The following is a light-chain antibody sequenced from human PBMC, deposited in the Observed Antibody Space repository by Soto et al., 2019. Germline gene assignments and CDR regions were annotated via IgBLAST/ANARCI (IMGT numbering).Light chain of an antibody. CDR3: QQYGSSPRT. Sequence: EVVLTQSPGTLSLSPGERATLSCRASQSVSNSCLAWYQQKPGQAPSLLIYGASSRATGIPDRFSGSGSGTDFTLTISRLEPEDFAMYYCQQYGSSPRTFGQGTKVDIK. CDR2: GAS. V-gene: IGKV3-20*01. J-gene: IGKJ1*01. CDR1: QSVSNSC.